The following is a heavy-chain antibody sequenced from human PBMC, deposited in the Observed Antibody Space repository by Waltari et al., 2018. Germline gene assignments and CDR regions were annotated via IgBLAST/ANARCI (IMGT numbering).Heavy chain of an antibody. D-gene: IGHD4-17*01. CDR1: GGSISSGSYY. J-gene: IGHJ4*02. V-gene: IGHV4-61*09. CDR3: ARVSGYGDYETFDY. Sequence: QVQLQESGPGLVKPSQTLSLTCTVSGGSISSGSYYWSWIRQPAGKGLEWIGSIYTSGVSHYHLSLKSRVTISVATSKNHFSLKLSSVTAADTAVYFCARVSGYGDYETFDYWRQGTLVTVSS. CDR2: IYTSGVS.